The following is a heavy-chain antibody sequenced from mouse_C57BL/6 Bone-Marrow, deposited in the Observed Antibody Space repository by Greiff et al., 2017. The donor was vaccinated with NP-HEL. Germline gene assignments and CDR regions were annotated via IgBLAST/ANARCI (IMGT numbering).Heavy chain of an antibody. J-gene: IGHJ4*01. Sequence: EVQLQQSGAELVRPGASVKLSCTVSGFNIKDDYMHWVKQRPEQGLEWIGWIDPENGDTEYASKFQGKATITADTSSNTAYLQLNSLTSEDTAVYYGTTGGSSPYAMDYWGQGTSVTVSS. V-gene: IGHV14-4*01. CDR1: GFNIKDDY. CDR3: TTGGSSPYAMDY. CDR2: IDPENGDT. D-gene: IGHD1-1*01.